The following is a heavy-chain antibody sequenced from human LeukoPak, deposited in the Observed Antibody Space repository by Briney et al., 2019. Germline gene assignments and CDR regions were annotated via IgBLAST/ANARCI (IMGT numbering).Heavy chain of an antibody. CDR1: GGTFSSYA. V-gene: IGHV1-69*01. Sequence: GASVKVSCKASGGTFSSYAISWVRQAPGQGLEWMGGIIPIFGTANYAQKFQGRVTITADESTSTAYMELSSLISEDTAVYYCARRITISSLGLGYWGQGTLVTVSS. D-gene: IGHD3-9*01. CDR2: IIPIFGTA. CDR3: ARRITISSLGLGY. J-gene: IGHJ4*02.